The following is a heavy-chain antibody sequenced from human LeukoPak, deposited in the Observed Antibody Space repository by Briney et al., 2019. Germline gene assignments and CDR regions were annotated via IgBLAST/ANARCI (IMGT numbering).Heavy chain of an antibody. J-gene: IGHJ4*02. CDR2: IYYSGST. Sequence: SETLSLTCTVSGGSISSYYWSWIRQPPGKGLEWIGHIYYSGSTNYNPSLKSRVTISVDTSKNQFSLKLSSVTAADTAVYYCARLLNYYGSGSYLDYWGQGTLVTVSS. V-gene: IGHV4-59*08. CDR3: ARLLNYYGSGSYLDY. CDR1: GGSISSYY. D-gene: IGHD3-10*01.